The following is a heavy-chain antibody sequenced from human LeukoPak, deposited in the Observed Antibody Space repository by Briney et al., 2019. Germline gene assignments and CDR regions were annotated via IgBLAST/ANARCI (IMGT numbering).Heavy chain of an antibody. D-gene: IGHD5-12*01. V-gene: IGHV4-59*12. CDR1: GGSISSYY. J-gene: IGHJ6*02. Sequence: SETLSLTCAVSGGSISSYYWSWIRQPPGKGLEWIGYIYYSGSTNYNPSLKSRVTISVDTSKNQFSLKLSSVTAADTAVYYCAGWLKIDYYFNGMDVWGQGTTVTVSS. CDR2: IYYSGST. CDR3: AGWLKIDYYFNGMDV.